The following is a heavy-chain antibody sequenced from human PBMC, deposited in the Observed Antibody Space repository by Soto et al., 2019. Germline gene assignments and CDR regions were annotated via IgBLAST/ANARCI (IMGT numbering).Heavy chain of an antibody. CDR2: ITWDGGTT. V-gene: IGHV3-43D*04. Sequence: TGGSLRLSCAASGFSFDDYAMHWVRQAPGKGLEWVSLITWDGGTTYYADSVKARFIISRDNGKNALYLQMNSLRAEDTALYYCAKDVASSPRGMGNWGQGTLVTVSS. CDR3: AKDVASSPRGMGN. J-gene: IGHJ4*02. D-gene: IGHD6-13*01. CDR1: GFSFDDYA.